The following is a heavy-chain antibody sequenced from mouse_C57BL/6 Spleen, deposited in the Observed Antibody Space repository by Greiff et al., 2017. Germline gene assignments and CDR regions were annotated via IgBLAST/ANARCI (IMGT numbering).Heavy chain of an antibody. CDR1: GYTFTSYW. CDR3: ARLDYGSSPTTWYFDV. D-gene: IGHD1-1*01. V-gene: IGHV1-55*01. Sequence: QVQLQQPGAELVKPGASVKMSCKASGYTFTSYWITWVKQRPGQGLEWIGDIYPGSGSTNYNEKFKSKATLTVDTSSSTAYMQLSSLTSEDSAVYYCARLDYGSSPTTWYFDVWGTGTTVTVSS. J-gene: IGHJ1*03. CDR2: IYPGSGST.